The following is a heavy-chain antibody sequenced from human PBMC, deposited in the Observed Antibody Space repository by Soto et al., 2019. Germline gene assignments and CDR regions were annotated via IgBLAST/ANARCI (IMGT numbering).Heavy chain of an antibody. V-gene: IGHV3-48*03. Sequence: GGSLRLSCAASGFTFSSHGMNWVRQAPGKGLEWVSYISSSGSTIYYADSVKGRFTISRDNAKNSLYLQMNSLRAEDTAVYYCARAHYDSSGYFDYWGQGTLVTVSS. CDR2: ISSSGSTI. CDR3: ARAHYDSSGYFDY. D-gene: IGHD3-22*01. J-gene: IGHJ4*02. CDR1: GFTFSSHG.